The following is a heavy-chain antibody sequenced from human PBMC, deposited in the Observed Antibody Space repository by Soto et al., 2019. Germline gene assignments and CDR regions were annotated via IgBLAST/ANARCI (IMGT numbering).Heavy chain of an antibody. CDR2: IVPMLGTP. J-gene: IGHJ6*02. V-gene: IGHV1-69*13. CDR3: ARNGTYGSSRSHYSGMDV. Sequence: SSVKVSCNASGGTFDKFIMNWVLQTPGRGLEWMGGIVPMLGTPTYAEKFKGRVRISATGSATTTYMEVTSLRSEDTAIYYCARNGTYGSSRSHYSGMDVWGQGTTVTVSS. CDR1: GGTFDKFI. D-gene: IGHD3-10*01.